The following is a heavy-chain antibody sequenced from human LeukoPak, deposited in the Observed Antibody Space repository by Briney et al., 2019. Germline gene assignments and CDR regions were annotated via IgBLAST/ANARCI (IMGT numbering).Heavy chain of an antibody. CDR3: AKDQGYSYGTYYFDY. CDR2: IRYDGSNK. V-gene: IGHV3-30*02. D-gene: IGHD5-18*01. Sequence: GGSLRLSCAASGFTFSSYGMHWLRQAPGKGLELVAFIRYDGSNKYYADSVKGRFTTSRVNSKNTLYLQMNSLRAEETAGYYCAKDQGYSYGTYYFDYWGQGTLVTVSS. J-gene: IGHJ4*02. CDR1: GFTFSSYG.